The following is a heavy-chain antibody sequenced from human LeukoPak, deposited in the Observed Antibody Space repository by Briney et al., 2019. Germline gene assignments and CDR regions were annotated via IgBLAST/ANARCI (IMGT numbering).Heavy chain of an antibody. CDR1: GLAFSSYA. J-gene: IGHJ4*02. D-gene: IGHD3-3*01. CDR3: ADYGVSGVRNNFY. V-gene: IGHV3-23*01. Sequence: PGGSLRLSCAASGLAFSSYAMSWVRQAPGKGLEWVSTISVASNTFYADSVKGRFTISRDNSRDTVYLQMTSLRADDTAVYDCADYGVSGVRNNFYWGQGTLVTVSS. CDR2: ISVASNT.